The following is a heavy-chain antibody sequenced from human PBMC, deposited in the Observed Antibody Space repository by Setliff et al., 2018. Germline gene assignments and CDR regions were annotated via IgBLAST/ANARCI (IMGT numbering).Heavy chain of an antibody. V-gene: IGHV4-34*01. D-gene: IGHD3-10*01. Sequence: GSLRLSCAASGLTFTNYYMNWVRQAPGKGLEWIGEINHSGSTNYNPSLKSRVTISVDTSKNQFSLKLRSVAAADTAVYYCARSLGSGSYYNSRPYYSDYWGQGTLVTVSS. CDR1: GLTFTNYY. CDR3: ARSLGSGSYYNSRPYYSDY. CDR2: INHSGST. J-gene: IGHJ4*02.